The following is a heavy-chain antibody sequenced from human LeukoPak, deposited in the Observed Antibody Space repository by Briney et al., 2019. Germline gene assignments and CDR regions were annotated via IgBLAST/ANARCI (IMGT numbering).Heavy chain of an antibody. J-gene: IGHJ5*02. CDR3: ARAGTYDWFDP. CDR1: GYTFTGYY. D-gene: IGHD3-16*01. Sequence: ASVKVSCKTSGYTFTGYYVHWVRQAPGQGLEWMGWINPNSGDTNYAQKFQDRVTMTRDTSISIAYMDLSRLRSDDTAVYYCARAGTYDWFDPWGQGTLVTVSS. CDR2: INPNSGDT. V-gene: IGHV1-2*02.